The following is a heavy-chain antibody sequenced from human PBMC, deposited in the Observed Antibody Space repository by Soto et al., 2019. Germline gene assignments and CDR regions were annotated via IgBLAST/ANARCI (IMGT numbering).Heavy chain of an antibody. CDR3: APDTFDL. CDR1: GYTFTGFY. CDR2: INPDSGDT. J-gene: IGHJ5*02. V-gene: IGHV1-2*06. Sequence: ASVKVSCKASGYTFTGFYMHWVRQAPGQGLEWMGRINPDSGDTDHAEKFQGRVTMTRDTSISTVYMELSSLRSDDTAVYYCAPDTFDLWGQGNQVTLS.